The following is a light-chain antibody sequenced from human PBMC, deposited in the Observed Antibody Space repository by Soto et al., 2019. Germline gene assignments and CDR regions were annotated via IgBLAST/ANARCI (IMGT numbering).Light chain of an antibody. CDR1: QSISTW. CDR2: KAS. J-gene: IGKJ4*01. V-gene: IGKV1-5*03. Sequence: DLHITQVPSTPSASLVEKVTNTCRASQSISTWLAWYQQKPGKAPKLLIYKASSLESGVPSRFSGSGSGTEFTLTISSLQPDDFAPYYCLQDYNYSFGGGTKVDIK. CDR3: LQDYNYS.